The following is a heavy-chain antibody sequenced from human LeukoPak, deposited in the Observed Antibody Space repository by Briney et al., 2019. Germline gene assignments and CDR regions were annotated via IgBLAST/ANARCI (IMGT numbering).Heavy chain of an antibody. D-gene: IGHD3-10*02. CDR3: AELGITMIGGV. Sequence: GGSLILSCAASGFTFSSYGISWVRQAPGKGLGLVSYISSSGSNIYYADSVKGRFTISRDNAKNSLYLQMNSLRAEDTAVYYCAELGITMIGGVWGKGTTVTISS. CDR1: GFTFSSYG. V-gene: IGHV3-48*04. J-gene: IGHJ6*04. CDR2: ISSSGSNI.